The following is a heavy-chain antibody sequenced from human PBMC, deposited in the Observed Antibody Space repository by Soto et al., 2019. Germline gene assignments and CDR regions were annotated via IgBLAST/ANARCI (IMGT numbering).Heavy chain of an antibody. V-gene: IGHV4-39*01. CDR3: ARQRAGYCARPTCLVATDVVGYCFDY. CDR2: ISYSGST. J-gene: IGHJ4*02. CDR1: GCSISRSMFY. Sequence: SEPLCHACPFAGCSISRSMFYLGWIRQTPGKGVEWVATISYSGSTYYNPSLKSRVTMSVDTSRDQFSLKVSSVTAADTAVYYCARQRAGYCARPTCLVATDVVGYCFDYWGQRTLVTVSS. D-gene: IGHD2-2*01.